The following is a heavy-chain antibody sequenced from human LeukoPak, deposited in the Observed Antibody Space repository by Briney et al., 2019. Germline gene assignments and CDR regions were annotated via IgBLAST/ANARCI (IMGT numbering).Heavy chain of an antibody. V-gene: IGHV3-21*01. Sequence: GGSLRLSCAASGFTFSSYNMNWVRQAPGKGLEGVSSITSSSSYTFYADSVKGRFTISRDNAKNSQYLQMNRLRAEDTAIYYCARDPYNGNYGDSYYYYMDVWGKGTTVTISS. D-gene: IGHD1-26*01. CDR2: ITSSSSYT. CDR1: GFTFSSYN. J-gene: IGHJ6*03. CDR3: ARDPYNGNYGDSYYYYMDV.